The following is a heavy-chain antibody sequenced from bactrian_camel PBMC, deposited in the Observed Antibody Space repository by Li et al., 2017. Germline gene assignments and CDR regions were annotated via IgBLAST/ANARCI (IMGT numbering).Heavy chain of an antibody. D-gene: IGHD1*01. J-gene: IGHJ4*01. CDR3: AKGRSGRERCDNN. CDR1: AYILEQCG. CDR2: RRDGTI. V-gene: IGHV3S60*01. Sequence: GGGSVQAGGSLKLTCAGSAYILEQCGMGWFRQAPGKEENLVSVRRDGTIIYADSVKGRFTISRDNAKNTLYLQLDGLRTEDTATYYCAKGRSGRERCDNNWGQGTQVTVS.